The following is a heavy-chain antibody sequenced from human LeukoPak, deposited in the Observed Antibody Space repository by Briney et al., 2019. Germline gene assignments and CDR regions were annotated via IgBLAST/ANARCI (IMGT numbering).Heavy chain of an antibody. D-gene: IGHD2-21*01. CDR2: INHRGST. CDR1: GGSFSGYY. V-gene: IGHV4-34*01. J-gene: IGHJ4*02. Sequence: SETLSLTCAVYGGSFSGYYWSWIRQPPGKGLEWIGEINHRGSTNYNPSLKSRVTISVDTSKNQFFLKLSSVTAADTAVYYCARGVGIRDNYWGQGTLVTVSS. CDR3: ARGVGIRDNY.